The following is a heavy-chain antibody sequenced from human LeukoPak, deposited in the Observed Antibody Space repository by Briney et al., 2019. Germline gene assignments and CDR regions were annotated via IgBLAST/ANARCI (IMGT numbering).Heavy chain of an antibody. V-gene: IGHV4-34*01. D-gene: IGHD3-3*01. Sequence: SETLSLTCTVSGGSISSYYWSWIRQPPGKGLEWIGEINHSGSTNYNPSLKSRVTISVDTSKNQFSLKLSSVTAADTAVYYCARAGRFWSGYRYYFDYWGQGTLVTVSS. CDR3: ARAGRFWSGYRYYFDY. CDR2: INHSGST. J-gene: IGHJ4*02. CDR1: GGSISSYY.